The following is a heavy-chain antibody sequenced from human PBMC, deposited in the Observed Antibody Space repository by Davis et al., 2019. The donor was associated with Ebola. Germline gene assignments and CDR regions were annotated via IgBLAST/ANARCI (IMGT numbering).Heavy chain of an antibody. Sequence: GGSLRLSCAASGFTFSSYAMTWARQAPGKGLEWVSAITSSGGGTFYADSVKGRFTISRDDSKRTVELQMNSLRVEDTGIYYCAKVASRAVYYSMDVWGQGTTVTVSS. J-gene: IGHJ6*02. V-gene: IGHV3-23*01. CDR3: AKVASRAVYYSMDV. CDR2: ITSSGGGT. CDR1: GFTFSSYA.